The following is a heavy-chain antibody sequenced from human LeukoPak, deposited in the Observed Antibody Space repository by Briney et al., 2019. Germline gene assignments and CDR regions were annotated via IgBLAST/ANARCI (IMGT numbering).Heavy chain of an antibody. CDR3: ARDMESRGYGLRPSY. J-gene: IGHJ4*02. Sequence: PGGSLRLSCAASGFTFDDYAMHWVRQAPGKGLEWVSGISWNSGSIGYADSVKGRFTISRDNSKNTLYLQMNSLRAEDTAVYYCARDMESRGYGLRPSYWSQGTLVTVSS. CDR1: GFTFDDYA. D-gene: IGHD3-22*01. CDR2: ISWNSGSI. V-gene: IGHV3-9*01.